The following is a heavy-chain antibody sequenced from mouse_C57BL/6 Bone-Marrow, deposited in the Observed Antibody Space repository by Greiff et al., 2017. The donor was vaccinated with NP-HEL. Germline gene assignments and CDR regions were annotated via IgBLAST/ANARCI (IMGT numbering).Heavy chain of an antibody. CDR1: GYTFTGYW. J-gene: IGHJ1*03. D-gene: IGHD2-3*01. V-gene: IGHV1-9*01. CDR2: ILPGSGST. CDR3: ARSRDMGYDGYYDWYFDV. Sequence: VKLVESGAELMKPGASVKLSCKATGYTFTGYWIEWVKQRPGHGLEWIGEILPGSGSTNYNEKFKGKATFTADTSSNTAYMQLSSLTTEDSAIYYCARSRDMGYDGYYDWYFDVWGTGTTVTVSS.